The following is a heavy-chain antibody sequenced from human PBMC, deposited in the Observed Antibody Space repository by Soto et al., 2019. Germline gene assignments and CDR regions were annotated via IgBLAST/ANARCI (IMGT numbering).Heavy chain of an antibody. Sequence: TLSLTCTVFGGSISSYYWSWIRQSPGKGLEWIGYIYYSGNTNYNPSLKSRVTISVDTSKNQFSLKLSSVTAADTAVYYCARLKGNSGWYDYWGQGTLVTVSS. J-gene: IGHJ4*02. CDR3: ARLKGNSGWYDY. V-gene: IGHV4-59*01. CDR2: IYYSGNT. CDR1: GGSISSYY. D-gene: IGHD6-19*01.